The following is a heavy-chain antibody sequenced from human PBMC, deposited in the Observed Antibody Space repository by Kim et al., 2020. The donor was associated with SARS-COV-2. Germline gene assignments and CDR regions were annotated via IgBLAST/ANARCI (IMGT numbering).Heavy chain of an antibody. CDR1: GYTFTSYA. Sequence: ASVKVSCKASGYTFTSYAMHWVRQAPGQRLEWMGWINAGNGNTKYSQTFQGRVTITRDTSASTAYMELSSLRYEDTAVYYCAVDSYYNIIHYYPYYMDGWGKGTTVTVSS. CDR3: AVDSYYNIIHYYPYYMDG. CDR2: INAGNGNT. D-gene: IGHD3-9*01. J-gene: IGHJ6*03. V-gene: IGHV1-3*01.